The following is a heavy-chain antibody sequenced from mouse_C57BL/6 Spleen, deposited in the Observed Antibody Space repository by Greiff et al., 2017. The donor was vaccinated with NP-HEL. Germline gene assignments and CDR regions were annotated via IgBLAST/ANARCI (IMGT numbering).Heavy chain of an antibody. V-gene: IGHV5-4*03. Sequence: EVKLMESGGGLVKPGGSLKLSCAASGFTFSSYAMSWVRQTPEKRLEWVATISDGGSYTYYPDNVKGRFTISRDNAKNNLYLQMSHLKSEDTAMYYCARLLPQAYWGQGTLVTVSA. CDR3: ARLLPQAY. CDR1: GFTFSSYA. D-gene: IGHD5-5*01. J-gene: IGHJ3*01. CDR2: ISDGGSYT.